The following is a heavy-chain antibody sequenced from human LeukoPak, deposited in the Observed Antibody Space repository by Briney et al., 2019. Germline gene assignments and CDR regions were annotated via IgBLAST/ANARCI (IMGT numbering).Heavy chain of an antibody. CDR2: INPNSGGT. CDR1: GYTFTGYY. V-gene: IGHV1-2*02. CDR3: AREPAPHYYDSSGYLDY. D-gene: IGHD3-22*01. J-gene: IGHJ4*02. Sequence: ASVKVSCKASGYTFTGYYMHWVRQAPGQGLEWMIWINPNSGGTNYAQKFQGRVTMTRDTSISTAYIELSRLRSDDTAVYYCAREPAPHYYDSSGYLDYWGQGTLVTVSS.